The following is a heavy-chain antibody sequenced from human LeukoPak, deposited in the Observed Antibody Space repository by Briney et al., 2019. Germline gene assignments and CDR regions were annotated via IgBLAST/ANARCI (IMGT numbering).Heavy chain of an antibody. D-gene: IGHD3-10*01. V-gene: IGHV3-30*02. CDR2: IQYDGSNK. Sequence: PGGSLRLSCAASGFTFSSYDIHWVRQAPGKGLEWVTFIQYDGSNKYYADSVKGRFTISRDNSKNTVYLQMNSLRIEDTAVYYCVRSLTMVRGYDYWGQGTLVTVSS. CDR1: GFTFSSYD. J-gene: IGHJ4*02. CDR3: VRSLTMVRGYDY.